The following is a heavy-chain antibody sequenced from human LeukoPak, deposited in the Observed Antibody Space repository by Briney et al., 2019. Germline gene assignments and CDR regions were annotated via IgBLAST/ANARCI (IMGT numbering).Heavy chain of an antibody. CDR2: IWYDGSIQ. D-gene: IGHD1-20*01. V-gene: IGHV3-33*01. Sequence: EPGGSLRLSCAASGFTFSSYGLHWVRQAPGKGLEWVAAIWYDGSIQYYADSVKGRFTISRDNSKNTLYLQMDSLRAEDTAVYYCAREFRITGTIQYNWFDPWGQGTLVTVSS. CDR3: AREFRITGTIQYNWFDP. CDR1: GFTFSSYG. J-gene: IGHJ5*02.